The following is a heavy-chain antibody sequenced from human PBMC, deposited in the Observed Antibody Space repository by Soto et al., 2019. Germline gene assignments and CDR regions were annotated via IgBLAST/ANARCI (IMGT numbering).Heavy chain of an antibody. CDR2: IYPGDSDT. CDR1: GCSFAPYW. V-gene: IGHV5-51*01. J-gene: IGHJ4*02. Sequence: PWESLTIHCKGSGCSFAPYWIGWVRQMPGKGLEWMGIIYPGDSDTTYSPSFQGQVTISADKSISTAYLQWNSLKASDSAMYYCGRLDSSYYFDYWGQGTLVTVSS. D-gene: IGHD3-22*01. CDR3: GRLDSSYYFDY.